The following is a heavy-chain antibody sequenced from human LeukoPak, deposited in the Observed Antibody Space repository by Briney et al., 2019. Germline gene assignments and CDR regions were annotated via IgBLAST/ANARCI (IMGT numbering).Heavy chain of an antibody. Sequence: GASVKVSCRASGYTFTGYDMHWVRQAPGQGLEWMGWINPNSGGTNYAQKFQGRVTMTRDTSISTAYMELSRLRSDDTAVYYCARGPAAGLGNWFDPWGQGTLVTVSS. D-gene: IGHD6-13*01. V-gene: IGHV1-2*02. J-gene: IGHJ5*02. CDR2: INPNSGGT. CDR3: ARGPAAGLGNWFDP. CDR1: GYTFTGYD.